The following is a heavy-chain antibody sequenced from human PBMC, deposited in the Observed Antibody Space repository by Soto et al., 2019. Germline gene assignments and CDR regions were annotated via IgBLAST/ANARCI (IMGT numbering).Heavy chain of an antibody. V-gene: IGHV1-8*01. D-gene: IGHD4-4*01. CDR3: ARGWNTVTSH. CDR1: GYTFTSYD. J-gene: IGHJ4*02. CDR2: MNPNSGNT. Sequence: QVQLVQSGAEVKKPGASVKVSCKASGYTFTSYDINWVRQATGQGLEWMGWMNPNSGNTGNAQKCQGRVTMNRNTSITTAYMKLSSLRPEDAALYYCARGWNTVTSHWVQGTLDTVSS.